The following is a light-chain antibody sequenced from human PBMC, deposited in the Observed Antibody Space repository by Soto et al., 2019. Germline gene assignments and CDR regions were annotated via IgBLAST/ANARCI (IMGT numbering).Light chain of an antibody. V-gene: IGKV1-39*01. CDR3: QQTYRTPT. J-gene: IGKJ1*01. Sequence: DIQISQSPSSLSASVGDRVTITCRASQSISSYLNWYQQKPGKAPKLLIYTASTLQSGVPSRFSGSGSGTDFTLTISRLQPEHFATYYCQQTYRTPTFGQGTKVDIK. CDR1: QSISSY. CDR2: TAS.